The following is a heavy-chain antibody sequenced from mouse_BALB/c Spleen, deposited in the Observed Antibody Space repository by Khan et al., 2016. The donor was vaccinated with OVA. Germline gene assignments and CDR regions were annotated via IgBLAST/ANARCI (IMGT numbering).Heavy chain of an antibody. CDR2: TNPTNGRT. Sequence: QVQLQQSGAELVKAGASVKMSCKASGYTFTSDWMHWVKQRLGQGLEWFAETNPTNGRTYYNEKFKSKVTMTVDKSSSQAYMLLSGPTFEASAVYYCARIKRIVATCFDYWGQGTTLTVSS. CDR1: GYTFTSDW. D-gene: IGHD1-1*01. J-gene: IGHJ2*01. CDR3: ARIKRIVATCFDY. V-gene: IGHV1S81*02.